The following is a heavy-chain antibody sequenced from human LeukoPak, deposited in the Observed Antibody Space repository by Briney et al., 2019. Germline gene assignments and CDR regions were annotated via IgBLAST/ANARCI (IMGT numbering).Heavy chain of an antibody. Sequence: PGGSLRLSCAASGFTFSNAWMSWVRQAPGKGLEWVGRIKSKTDGGTTDYAAPVKGRFTISRDDSKNTLYLQINSLKTEDTAVYYCTTESCCWRNWFDPWGQGTLVTVSS. J-gene: IGHJ5*02. CDR3: TTESCCWRNWFDP. D-gene: IGHD2-15*01. CDR2: IKSKTDGGTT. V-gene: IGHV3-15*01. CDR1: GFTFSNAW.